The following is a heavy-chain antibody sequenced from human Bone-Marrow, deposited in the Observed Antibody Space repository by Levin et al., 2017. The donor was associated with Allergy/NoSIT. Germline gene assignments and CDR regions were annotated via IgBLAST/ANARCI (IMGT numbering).Heavy chain of an antibody. D-gene: IGHD1-26*01. CDR3: ARQTSLSGSYPYDFDY. CDR2: ISAYNGDT. CDR1: GYTFTTYG. J-gene: IGHJ4*02. Sequence: ASVKVSCKASGYTFTTYGISWVRQAPGQGLEWMGWISAYNGDTNYAQKLQGRVTMTTDTSTSTAYMELRSLRSDDTAVYYCARQTSLSGSYPYDFDYWGQGTLVTVSS. V-gene: IGHV1-18*01.